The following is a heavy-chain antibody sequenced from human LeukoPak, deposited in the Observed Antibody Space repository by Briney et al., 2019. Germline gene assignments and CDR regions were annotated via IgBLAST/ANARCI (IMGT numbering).Heavy chain of an antibody. D-gene: IGHD2-2*02. CDR3: TSNLYCSTSSCYTLDN. CDR1: GFTFSNGW. V-gene: IGHV3-15*01. CDR2: IKSKSERGTT. J-gene: IGHJ4*02. Sequence: PGGSLRLSCAASGFTFSNGWMSWVRQAPGKGLEWVGRIKSKSERGTTDYAAPVKGRFTTSRDGSTNTVYLHMNSLKTEDTAVYFCTSNLYCSTSSCYTLDNWGQGTLVAVSP.